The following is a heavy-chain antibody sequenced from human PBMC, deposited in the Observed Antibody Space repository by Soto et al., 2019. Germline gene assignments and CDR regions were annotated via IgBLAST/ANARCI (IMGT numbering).Heavy chain of an antibody. D-gene: IGHD6-6*01. V-gene: IGHV3-53*01. CDR1: GFTVSTNY. Sequence: VESGGRLIQPGGSLRLSCAASGFTVSTNYMSWVRQAPGKGLEWVSVIYRDGSTYFADSLKGRFTIARDNSKNTLYLQMNSLRVEDTAVYYCARGASSLAPWGQGTLVTVSS. CDR3: ARGASSLAP. CDR2: IYRDGST. J-gene: IGHJ5*02.